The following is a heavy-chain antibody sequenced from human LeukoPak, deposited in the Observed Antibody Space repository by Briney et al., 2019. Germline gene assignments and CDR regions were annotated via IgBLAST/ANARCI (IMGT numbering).Heavy chain of an antibody. Sequence: GGSLRLSCAASGFTFDDYAMHWVRHAPGKGLEWVSGISWNSGSIGYADSVKGRFTISRDNAKNSLYLQMNSLRAEDTALYYCAKGPQGAFDIWGQGTMVTVSS. CDR3: AKGPQGAFDI. J-gene: IGHJ3*02. CDR1: GFTFDDYA. V-gene: IGHV3-9*01. CDR2: ISWNSGSI.